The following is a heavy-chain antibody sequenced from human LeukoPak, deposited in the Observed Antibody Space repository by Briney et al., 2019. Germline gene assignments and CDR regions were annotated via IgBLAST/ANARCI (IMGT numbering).Heavy chain of an antibody. V-gene: IGHV4-34*01. Sequence: SETLSLTCAVYGGSFSGYYWSWIRQPPGKGLEWIGEINHSGSTNYNPSLKSRVTISVDTSKNQLSLKLSSVTAADTAVYYCARGITIFGVVMTGYYYYMDVWGKGTTVTVSS. CDR3: ARGITIFGVVMTGYYYYMDV. J-gene: IGHJ6*03. D-gene: IGHD3-3*01. CDR1: GGSFSGYY. CDR2: INHSGST.